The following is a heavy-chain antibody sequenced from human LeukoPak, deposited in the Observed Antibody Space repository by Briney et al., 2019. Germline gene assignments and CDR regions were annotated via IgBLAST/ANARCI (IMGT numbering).Heavy chain of an antibody. J-gene: IGHJ4*02. V-gene: IGHV4-59*01. CDR1: GGSISSYY. CDR3: ARELAGDSSGYYYGGGPIDY. CDR2: IYYSGST. D-gene: IGHD3-22*01. Sequence: PSETLSLTCTVSGGSISSYYWSWIRQPPGKGLEWIGFIYYSGSTNYNPSLKSRVTISVDMSKNQFSLKLTSVTAADTAVYYCARELAGDSSGYYYGGGPIDYWGQGTLVTVSS.